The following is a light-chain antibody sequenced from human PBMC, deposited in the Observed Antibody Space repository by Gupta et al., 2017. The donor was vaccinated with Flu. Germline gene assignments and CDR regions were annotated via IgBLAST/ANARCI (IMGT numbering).Light chain of an antibody. CDR3: MQALPTPQT. CDR2: LVS. Sequence: DTVMTQSPLSLSVTPGEPASISCRSSQSPLHTNGYNYLDWYLQKPGQSPQLLMYLVSNRASGVPDRFSGGGSGTTFTLKIRRVGAEDVGIYYCMQALPTPQTFGQGTKVEVK. CDR1: QSPLHTNGYNY. V-gene: IGKV2-28*01. J-gene: IGKJ1*01.